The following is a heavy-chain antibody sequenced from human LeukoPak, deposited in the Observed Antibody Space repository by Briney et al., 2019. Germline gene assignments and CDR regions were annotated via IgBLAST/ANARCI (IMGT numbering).Heavy chain of an antibody. D-gene: IGHD3-10*01. V-gene: IGHV4-4*02. CDR2: IYYSGST. Sequence: SETLSLTCDVSGGSIRNSNWWSWVRQPPGKGLEWIGEIYYSGSTNYNPSLKSRVTISVDTSKNQFSLKLSSVTAADTAVYYCARRSYGVPFDPWGQGILVTVSS. J-gene: IGHJ5*02. CDR1: GGSIRNSNW. CDR3: ARRSYGVPFDP.